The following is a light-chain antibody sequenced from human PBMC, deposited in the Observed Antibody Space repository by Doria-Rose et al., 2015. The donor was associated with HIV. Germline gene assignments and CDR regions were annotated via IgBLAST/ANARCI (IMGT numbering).Light chain of an antibody. V-gene: IGKV3-20*01. CDR1: QSCSSTY. Sequence: TQSPGTLSLSPGERATLSCSASQSCSSTYLAWYQQKPGQAPSLLIYDGSTRATGIPDRFSASGSGTDFTLTINRLEPEDFALYYCHQYGTSWTFGQGTKVEI. CDR2: DGS. CDR3: HQYGTSWT. J-gene: IGKJ1*01.